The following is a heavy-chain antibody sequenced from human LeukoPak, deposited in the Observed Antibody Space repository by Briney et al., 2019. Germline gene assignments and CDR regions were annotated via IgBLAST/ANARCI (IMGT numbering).Heavy chain of an antibody. CDR3: AREGYDSGAYFAFDI. J-gene: IGHJ3*02. Sequence: PSETLSLTCTVSGGSISSYYWSWIRQPPGKGLECLGYTSYSGATYYNPSLKSRITISVDTSKNQFSLKLSSVTAADTAVYYCAREGYDSGAYFAFDIWGQGTLVTVSS. CDR2: TSYSGAT. V-gene: IGHV4-59*12. CDR1: GGSISSYY. D-gene: IGHD3-22*01.